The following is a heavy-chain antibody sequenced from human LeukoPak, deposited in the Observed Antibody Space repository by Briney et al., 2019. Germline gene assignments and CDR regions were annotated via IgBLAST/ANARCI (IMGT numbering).Heavy chain of an antibody. V-gene: IGHV4-34*01. D-gene: IGHD3-10*01. Sequence: PSETLSLTCVVHGGSFNSYFWSWIRQVPGKGLEWIAELSERGGTNYNPSLERRVTISVDTSKNQFSLNLTSVTAADTGIYYCARMPGGVFDFWGQGALVTVSS. CDR2: LSERGGT. CDR1: GGSFNSYF. CDR3: ARMPGGVFDF. J-gene: IGHJ4*02.